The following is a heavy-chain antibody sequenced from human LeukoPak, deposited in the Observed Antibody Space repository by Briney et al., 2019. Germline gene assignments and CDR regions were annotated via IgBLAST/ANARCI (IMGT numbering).Heavy chain of an antibody. Sequence: GGSLRLSCAAAGFTCSSYAMSWVRQAPGKGLEWVSAISGSGRSTYYADSVKGRFTISRDNSKNTLYLQMNSLRAEDTAVYYCAKDGSYYYGSGSYYHYYYYGMDVWGQGTTVTVSS. CDR1: GFTCSSYA. J-gene: IGHJ6*02. V-gene: IGHV3-23*01. CDR2: ISGSGRST. D-gene: IGHD3-10*01. CDR3: AKDGSYYYGSGSYYHYYYYGMDV.